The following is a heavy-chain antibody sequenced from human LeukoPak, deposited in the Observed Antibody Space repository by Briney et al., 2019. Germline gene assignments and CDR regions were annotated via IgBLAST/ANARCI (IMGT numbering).Heavy chain of an antibody. D-gene: IGHD3-10*01. CDR3: ARETDYGSGSSDY. V-gene: IGHV1-69*05. CDR1: GGTFSSYA. CDR2: IIPIFGTA. J-gene: IGHJ4*02. Sequence: SVKVSCKASGGTFSSYAISWVRQAPGQGLEWMGRIIPIFGTASYAQKFQGRVTITTDESTSTAYMELSSLRSEDTAVYYCARETDYGSGSSDYWGQGTLVTVSS.